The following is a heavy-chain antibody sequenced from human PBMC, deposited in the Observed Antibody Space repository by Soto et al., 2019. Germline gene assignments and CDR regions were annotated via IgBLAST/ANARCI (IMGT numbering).Heavy chain of an antibody. CDR2: IYYSWNT. J-gene: IGHJ4*02. V-gene: IGHV4-39*01. CDR1: GGSISSSSYC. Sequence: QLQLQESGPGLVKPSETLSLTCTVSGGSISSSSYCWGWIRQPPGKGLEWIGNIYYSWNTYYNPPLKLRVTISVDTSKNQFSLKVSSVTAADTAMYYCARGIVGAERSFDYWGQGTLVTVSS. D-gene: IGHD1-26*01. CDR3: ARGIVGAERSFDY.